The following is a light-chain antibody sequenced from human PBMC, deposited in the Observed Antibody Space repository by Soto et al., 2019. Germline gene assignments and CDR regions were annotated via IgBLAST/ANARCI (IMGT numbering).Light chain of an antibody. CDR3: QSYDSSLSGLWV. V-gene: IGLV1-40*01. J-gene: IGLJ3*02. CDR2: GNS. Sequence: QSVLTQPPSVSGAPGQRVTISCTGSSSNIGAGYDVHWYQQLPGTAPKLLIYGNSNRPSGFPDRFSGSKSGTSASLAITGLQAEDEADYYCQSYDSSLSGLWVFGGGTKLTVL. CDR1: SSNIGAGYD.